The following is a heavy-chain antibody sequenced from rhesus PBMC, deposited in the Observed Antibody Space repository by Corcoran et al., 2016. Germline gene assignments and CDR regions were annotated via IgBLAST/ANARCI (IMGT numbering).Heavy chain of an antibody. Sequence: VQLQGSGPGLVKPSETLSLTCDVSGGSISANYYWHWIRQPPGKGLEWSGNVYGKSASPAYHPALKSRVTISKDTSKNQFFLKLNSVTAADTAIYYCSRGPGSWFFDYWGQGVLVTVSS. CDR2: VYGKSASP. D-gene: IGHD2-15*01. CDR3: SRGPGSWFFDY. V-gene: IGHV4S9*01. CDR1: GGSISANYY. J-gene: IGHJ4*01.